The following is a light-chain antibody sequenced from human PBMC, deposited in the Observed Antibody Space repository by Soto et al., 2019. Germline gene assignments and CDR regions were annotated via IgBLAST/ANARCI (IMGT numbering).Light chain of an antibody. J-gene: IGKJ1*01. CDR1: QRVSSNY. CDR2: GAS. V-gene: IGKV3-20*01. Sequence: EIVLTQSPGTLSLSPGERATLSCRASQRVSSNYLAWYQQKLGQAPRLLIYGASNRATGIPDRFSGSGSGTDFTLTISRLEPEEFAVDYGQQYGSSPWTVGHGTKVEIK. CDR3: QQYGSSPWT.